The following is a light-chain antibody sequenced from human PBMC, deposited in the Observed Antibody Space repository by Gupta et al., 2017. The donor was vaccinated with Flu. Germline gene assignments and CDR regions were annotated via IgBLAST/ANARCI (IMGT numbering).Light chain of an antibody. CDR1: NNDIGLYNY. Sequence: QSALTQPASVSGSPGQSITISCTGTNNDIGLYNYVSWYQQHPGKAPKLMVYGVSSRPSGVSNRFSGSKSGNTASLTISGLQAEDEADYYCSSYARGSFWVFGGGTKLSVL. CDR2: GVS. V-gene: IGLV2-14*01. J-gene: IGLJ3*02. CDR3: SSYARGSFWV.